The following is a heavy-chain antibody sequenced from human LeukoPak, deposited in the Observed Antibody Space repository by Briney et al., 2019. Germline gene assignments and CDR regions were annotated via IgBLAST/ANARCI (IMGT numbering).Heavy chain of an antibody. CDR2: INHSGST. V-gene: IGHV4-34*01. CDR1: GGSFSGYY. J-gene: IGHJ4*02. D-gene: IGHD3-16*01. CDR3: ARGGRGIMITFGY. Sequence: SETLSLTCAVYGGSFSGYYWSWIRQPPGKGLELIGEINHSGSTNYNPSLKSRVTISVDTSKNQFSLKLSSVTAADTAVYYCARGGRGIMITFGYWGQGTLVTVSS.